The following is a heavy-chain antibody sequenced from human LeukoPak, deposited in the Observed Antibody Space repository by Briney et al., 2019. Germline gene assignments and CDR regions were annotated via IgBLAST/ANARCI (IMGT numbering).Heavy chain of an antibody. D-gene: IGHD3-22*01. J-gene: IGHJ4*02. CDR2: INHSRSA. V-gene: IGHV4-34*01. CDR1: GGSFSGYY. Sequence: PSGTLSLTCAVYGGSFSGYYWNWIRQPPGKGLELIGEINHSRSANYNPSLKSRVTMSVDTSRNQFSLNLTSVTAADTAVYYCARRRSSGNYYFDFWGQGTLVTVSS. CDR3: ARRRSSGNYYFDF.